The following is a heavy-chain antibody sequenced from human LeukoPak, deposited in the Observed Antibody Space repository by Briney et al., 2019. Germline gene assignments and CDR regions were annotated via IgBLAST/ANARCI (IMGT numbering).Heavy chain of an antibody. CDR1: GFSLSTSGMC. V-gene: IGHV2-70*11. CDR3: ARARGSYRFSYFDY. CDR2: IDWDDDK. Sequence: SGPALVKPTQTLTLTCTFSGFSLSTSGMCVSWIRQPPGKALEWLARIDWDDDKYYSTSLKTRLTISKDTSKNQVVLTMTYMDPVDTATYYCARARGSYRFSYFDYWGQGTLVTVSS. D-gene: IGHD1-26*01. J-gene: IGHJ4*02.